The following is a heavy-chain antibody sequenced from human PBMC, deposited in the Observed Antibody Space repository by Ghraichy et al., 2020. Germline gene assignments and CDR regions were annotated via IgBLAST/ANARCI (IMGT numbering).Heavy chain of an antibody. V-gene: IGHV3-30*02. J-gene: IGHJ4*02. D-gene: IGHD1-1*01. CDR3: GALERQTQSADY. CDR1: GFTFSSYG. CDR2: IRYDGRSQ. Sequence: GGSLRLSCAASGFTFSSYGAHWVRQAPGKGLEWVAFIRYDGRSQYYADSAKGRFTISRDNSKNTLYLQMNSVRTEDTGVYYCGALERQTQSADYWGQGTLVTVSS.